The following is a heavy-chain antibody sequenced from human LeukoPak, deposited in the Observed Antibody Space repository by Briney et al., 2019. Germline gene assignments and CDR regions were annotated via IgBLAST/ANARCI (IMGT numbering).Heavy chain of an antibody. J-gene: IGHJ6*04. D-gene: IGHD2-8*01. Sequence: GGSLRLSCAASGFTFSGYGMHWVRQAPGKGLEWVAVISYDGHNEYYGDSVKGRFTISRDNSKNTVFLQMNSLRAEDTAVYYCAKGVGYGGMDVWGKGTTVTVSS. CDR1: GFTFSGYG. V-gene: IGHV3-30*18. CDR2: ISYDGHNE. CDR3: AKGVGYGGMDV.